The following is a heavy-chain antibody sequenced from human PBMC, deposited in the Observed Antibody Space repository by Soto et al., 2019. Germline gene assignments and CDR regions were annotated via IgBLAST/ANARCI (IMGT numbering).Heavy chain of an antibody. CDR3: APLSVSLSGPYGIHV. J-gene: IGHJ6*02. CDR2: MFYSGPT. D-gene: IGHD2-15*01. CDR1: GFSVTSSDYY. Sequence: SETLSLTCSVSGFSVTSSDYYWAWIRQPPGKGLEWIGSMFYSGPTYYNPSLKSRVTLSVDTSKNQFSVRLNSVTAADTAVYYCAPLSVSLSGPYGIHVWGQGTTVTVSS. V-gene: IGHV4-39*01.